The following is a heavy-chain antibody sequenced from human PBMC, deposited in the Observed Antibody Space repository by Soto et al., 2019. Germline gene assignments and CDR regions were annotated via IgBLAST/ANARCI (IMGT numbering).Heavy chain of an antibody. Sequence: GGSLRLSCAASGFTFSSYAMSWVRQAPGKGLEWVSAISGSGGSTYYADSVKGRFTISRDNSKNTLYLQMNSLRAEDTAVYYCAKDLRDYIWGSYRPDAFDIWGQGTMVTVSS. CDR2: ISGSGGST. CDR3: AKDLRDYIWGSYRPDAFDI. CDR1: GFTFSSYA. J-gene: IGHJ3*02. D-gene: IGHD3-16*02. V-gene: IGHV3-23*01.